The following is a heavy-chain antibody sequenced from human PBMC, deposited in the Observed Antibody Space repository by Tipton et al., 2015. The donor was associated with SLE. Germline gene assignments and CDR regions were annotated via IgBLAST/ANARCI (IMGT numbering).Heavy chain of an antibody. Sequence: SLRLSCAAPGFSFITYGIHWVRQAPGKGLEWVAFTRYDGTNFYADPVKGRFTISRDNSKNTLYLQMNSLRAEDTAVYYCARDRGARVDYWGQGTLVTVSS. J-gene: IGHJ4*02. CDR1: GFSFITYG. CDR2: TRYDGTN. D-gene: IGHD1-26*01. CDR3: ARDRGARVDY. V-gene: IGHV3-30*02.